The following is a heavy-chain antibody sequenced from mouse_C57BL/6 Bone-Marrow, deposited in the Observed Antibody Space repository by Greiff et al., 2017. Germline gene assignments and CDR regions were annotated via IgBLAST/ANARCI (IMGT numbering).Heavy chain of an antibody. CDR1: GYSFTDYN. CDR3: SRSYYYGSSYVGY. Sequence: EVQLQQSGPELVKPGASVKISCKASGYSFTDYNMNWVKQSNGKSLEWIGVINPNYGTTSYNQKFKGKATLTVDQSSSTADMQLNSLKAEDSAVYYCSRSYYYGSSYVGYWGQGTTLTVSA. J-gene: IGHJ2*01. D-gene: IGHD1-1*01. CDR2: INPNYGTT. V-gene: IGHV1-39*01.